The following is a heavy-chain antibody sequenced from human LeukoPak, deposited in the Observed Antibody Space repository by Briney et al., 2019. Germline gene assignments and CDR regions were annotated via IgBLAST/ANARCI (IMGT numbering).Heavy chain of an antibody. CDR2: IYYSGST. D-gene: IGHD1-26*01. V-gene: IGHV4-39*07. J-gene: IGHJ4*02. CDR3: ARAYSSWVGTTDYFDY. CDR1: GGSISSGSYY. Sequence: SETLSLTCTVSGGSISSGSYYWGWIRQPPGKGLEWIGSIYYSGSTYYNPSLKSRVTMSVDTSKNQFSLKLNSMTAADSAVYYCARAYSSWVGTTDYFDYWGQGTLVTVSS.